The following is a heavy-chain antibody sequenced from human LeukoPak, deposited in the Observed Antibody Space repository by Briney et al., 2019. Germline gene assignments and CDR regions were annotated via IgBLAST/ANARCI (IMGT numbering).Heavy chain of an antibody. J-gene: IGHJ6*03. CDR2: INPNSGNA. D-gene: IGHD1-26*01. V-gene: IGHV1-8*01. Sequence: GASVKVSCKASGYTFSDYDINWLRQAPGQALEWRGWINPNSGNAGYARKFQGRVTMTRNTSKSTAYMELSSLRSEDTAAYYCARALAWGGSSYSYYYMDVWDKGTTVTVSS. CDR1: GYTFSDYD. CDR3: ARALAWGGSSYSYYYMDV.